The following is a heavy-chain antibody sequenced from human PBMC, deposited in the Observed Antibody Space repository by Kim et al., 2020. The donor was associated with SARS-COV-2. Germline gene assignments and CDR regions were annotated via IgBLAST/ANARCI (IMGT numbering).Heavy chain of an antibody. CDR3: ARDLSSGWYRAFDY. D-gene: IGHD6-19*01. J-gene: IGHJ4*02. V-gene: IGHV1-18*01. Sequence: AQKLQGRATMTTDTSTSTAYMELRSLRSDDTAVYYCARDLSSGWYRAFDYWGQGTLVTVSS.